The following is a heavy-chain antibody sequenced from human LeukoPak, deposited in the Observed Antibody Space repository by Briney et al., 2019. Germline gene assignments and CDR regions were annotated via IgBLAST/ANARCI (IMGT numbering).Heavy chain of an antibody. J-gene: IGHJ4*02. CDR2: ISSSSSTI. CDR3: ASSTAQWLYYFDY. Sequence: QPGGSLRLSCAASGFTFSSYSMNWVRQAPGKGLEWVSYISSSSSTIYYADFVKGRFTISRDNAKNSLYLQMNSLRAEDTAVYYCASSTAQWLYYFDYWGQGTLVTVSS. V-gene: IGHV3-48*01. D-gene: IGHD6-19*01. CDR1: GFTFSSYS.